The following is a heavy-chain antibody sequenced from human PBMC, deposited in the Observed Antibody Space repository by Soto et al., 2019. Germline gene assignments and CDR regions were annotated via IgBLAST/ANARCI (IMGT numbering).Heavy chain of an antibody. D-gene: IGHD1-1*01. CDR2: IYYTGHT. CDR3: ARGSQLERDALDI. Sequence: QVQLQESGPGLVKPSQTLSLTCSVSGVSINSGGYYWSWIRHHPGRGLEWIGYIYYTGHTFYNPSLKSRVAMSLDTSKNQFSLKLSSVTAADTAVYYCARGSQLERDALDIWGQGTMVTVSS. CDR1: GVSINSGGYY. V-gene: IGHV4-31*03. J-gene: IGHJ3*02.